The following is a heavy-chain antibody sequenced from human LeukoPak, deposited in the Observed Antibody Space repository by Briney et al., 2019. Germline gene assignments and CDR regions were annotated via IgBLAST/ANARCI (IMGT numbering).Heavy chain of an antibody. J-gene: IGHJ3*01. D-gene: IGHD3-22*01. V-gene: IGHV3-21*01. CDR1: GFTFDDYS. CDR3: TRDLRIAMIADAFDL. CDR2: ISSSSGYI. Sequence: GGSLRLSCAASGFTFDDYSMNWVRQAPGKGLEWISFISSSSGYIFYADSMKGRFTISRDNPKNSLYLQMNSLRAEDTAIYYCTRDLRIAMIADAFDLWGQGTMVTVSS.